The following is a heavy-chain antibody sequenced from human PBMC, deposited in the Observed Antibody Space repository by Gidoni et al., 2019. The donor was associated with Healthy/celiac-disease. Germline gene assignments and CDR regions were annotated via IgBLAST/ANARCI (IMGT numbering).Heavy chain of an antibody. CDR2: ISGSGGST. D-gene: IGHD3-22*01. J-gene: IGHJ4*02. Sequence: EVQLLESGGGLVQPGGSLRLSCAASGFTFSSYAMSWVRQARGKGLEWVSAISGSGGSTYYADSVKGRFTISRDNSKNTLYLQMNSLRAEDTAVYYCAKGVVVVITMGYFDYWGQGTLVTVSS. V-gene: IGHV3-23*01. CDR3: AKGVVVVITMGYFDY. CDR1: GFTFSSYA.